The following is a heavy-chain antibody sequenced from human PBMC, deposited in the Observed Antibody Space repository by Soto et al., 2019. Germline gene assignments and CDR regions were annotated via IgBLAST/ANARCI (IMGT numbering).Heavy chain of an antibody. Sequence: VQLLESGGGLVQPGGSLRLSCAASGFTFSTYAMTWVRLAPGKGLEWVSTIDGSGGSTYYADSVKGRFTVSRDNSKNTLYLQMNSLRGEDTALYFCAKDGVVRGWYFDYWGQGTLVTVSS. D-gene: IGHD3-3*01. CDR2: IDGSGGST. V-gene: IGHV3-23*01. CDR1: GFTFSTYA. CDR3: AKDGVVRGWYFDY. J-gene: IGHJ4*02.